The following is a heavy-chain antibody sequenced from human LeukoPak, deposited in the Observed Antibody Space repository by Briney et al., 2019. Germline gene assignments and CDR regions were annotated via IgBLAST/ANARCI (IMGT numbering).Heavy chain of an antibody. CDR1: VGTFNSYA. Sequence: SVKVSCTASVGTFNSYAISWVRQAPGQGLEWMGGIMPLFGTANYAQEFQGRVTFTTDESASTAYMEVSSLRSEDTAVYYCSSGSVGDGYGVGDYYQYMDVWGKGTTVTVSS. D-gene: IGHD5-24*01. CDR2: IMPLFGTA. V-gene: IGHV1-69*05. CDR3: SSGSVGDGYGVGDYYQYMDV. J-gene: IGHJ6*03.